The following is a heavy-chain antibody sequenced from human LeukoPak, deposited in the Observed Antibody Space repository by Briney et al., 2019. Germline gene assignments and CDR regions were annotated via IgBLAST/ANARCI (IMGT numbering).Heavy chain of an antibody. V-gene: IGHV3-23*01. Sequence: GGSLRLSCAASGFTFSNYAMSWVRQAPGKGLEWVSSLHNTGKTYYADSVKGRFTISRDNSKNTLYLQMNSLEVADTAIYYCVKVIGLLDPFDFWGQGTLVTVSS. CDR3: VKVIGLLDPFDF. CDR2: LHNTGKT. J-gene: IGHJ4*02. CDR1: GFTFSNYA. D-gene: IGHD2/OR15-2a*01.